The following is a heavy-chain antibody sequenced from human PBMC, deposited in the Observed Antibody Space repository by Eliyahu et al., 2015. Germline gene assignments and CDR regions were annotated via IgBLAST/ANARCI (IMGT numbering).Heavy chain of an antibody. J-gene: IGHJ6*02. CDR2: ISSSGSTI. CDR3: ARGADSTSYYYYGMDV. CDR1: GFXFXXXY. D-gene: IGHD5/OR15-5a*01. Sequence: QVQLVESGGGLVKPGGSLRLSCAASGFXFXXXYMSWXRQAPGKGLGWVSYISSSGSTIYYADSVKGRFTISRDNAKNSLYLQMNSLRAEDTAVYYCARGADSTSYYYYGMDVWGQGTTVTVSS. V-gene: IGHV3-11*01.